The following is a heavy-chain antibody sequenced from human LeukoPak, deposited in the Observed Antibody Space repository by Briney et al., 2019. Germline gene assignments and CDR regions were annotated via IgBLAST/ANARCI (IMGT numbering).Heavy chain of an antibody. D-gene: IGHD3-10*01. Sequence: KPSETLSLTCAVYGGSFSGYYWSWIRQPPGKGLEWIGEINHSGSTSYNPSLKGRVTISVDTSKNQFSLKLSSVTAADTAVYYCARQGFAYYGSGSYYRRPGYFDYWGQGTLVTVSS. CDR2: INHSGST. J-gene: IGHJ4*02. V-gene: IGHV4-34*01. CDR3: ARQGFAYYGSGSYYRRPGYFDY. CDR1: GGSFSGYY.